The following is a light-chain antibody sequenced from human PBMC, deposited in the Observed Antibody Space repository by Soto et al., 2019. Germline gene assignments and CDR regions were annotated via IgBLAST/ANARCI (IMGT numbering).Light chain of an antibody. CDR3: SSYTSSSFVV. J-gene: IGLJ2*01. CDR1: SSDVGGYNY. V-gene: IGLV2-14*01. Sequence: QSALTQPASVSGSPGQSITISCTGTSSDVGGYNYVSWYQQHPGKAPKLMIYEVSNRPSGVSNRFSGSKSRNTASLTISGLQAEDEADYYCSSYTSSSFVVFGGGTKLTVL. CDR2: EVS.